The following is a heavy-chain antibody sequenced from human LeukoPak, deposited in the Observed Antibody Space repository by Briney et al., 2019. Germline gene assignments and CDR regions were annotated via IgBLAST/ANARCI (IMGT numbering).Heavy chain of an antibody. CDR3: ARSGEYWYFDL. CDR1: GFTFSSYG. J-gene: IGHJ2*01. CDR2: ISYDGSNK. V-gene: IGHV3-30*03. Sequence: PGGSLRLSCAASGFTFSSYGMHWVRQAPGKGLEWVAVISYDGSNKYYADSVKGRFTISRDNSKNTLYLQMNSLRAEDTAVYYCARSGEYWYFDLWGRGTLVTVSS. D-gene: IGHD3-16*01.